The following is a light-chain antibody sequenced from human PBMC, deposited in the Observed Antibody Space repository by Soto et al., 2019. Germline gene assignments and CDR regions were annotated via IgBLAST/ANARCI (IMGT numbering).Light chain of an antibody. J-gene: IGLJ2*01. Sequence: QSVLTQPPSASGTPGQRVTISCSGSSSNIGSNTVNWYQQLPGTAPKLLIYSNDQRPSGVPDRFSGSKSGTSASLGSSGLQSEDEADYYWAAWDDSLNGVVFGGVTKLTVL. CDR3: AAWDDSLNGVV. V-gene: IGLV1-44*01. CDR1: SSNIGSNT. CDR2: SND.